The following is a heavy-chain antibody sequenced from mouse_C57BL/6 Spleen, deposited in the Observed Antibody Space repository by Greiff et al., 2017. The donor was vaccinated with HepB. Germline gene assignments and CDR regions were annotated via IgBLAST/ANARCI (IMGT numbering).Heavy chain of an antibody. Sequence: EVQLVESGGGLVKPGGSLKLSCAASGFTFSSYTMSWVRQTPEKRLEWVATISGGGGNTYYPDSVKGRFTISRDNAKNTLYLQMSSLRSEDTALYYCARHGLSLVAYWGQGTLVTVSA. J-gene: IGHJ3*01. D-gene: IGHD1-1*02. CDR3: ARHGLSLVAY. CDR1: GFTFSSYT. CDR2: ISGGGGNT. V-gene: IGHV5-9*01.